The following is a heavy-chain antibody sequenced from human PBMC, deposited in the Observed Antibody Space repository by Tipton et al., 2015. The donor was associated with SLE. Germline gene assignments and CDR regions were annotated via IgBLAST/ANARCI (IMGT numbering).Heavy chain of an antibody. J-gene: IGHJ4*02. CDR1: GFTFSSSW. V-gene: IGHV3-7*01. CDR2: IKQDGSET. D-gene: IGHD6-19*01. CDR3: ARDRGSGWSPVGN. Sequence: GSLRLSCAASGFTFSSSWMTWVRQAPGKGLEWVANIKQDGSETYYAGSVKGRFTVSRDNTKNSLYLQMDSLRAEDTAVYYCARDRGSGWSPVGNWGQGTLVTVSS.